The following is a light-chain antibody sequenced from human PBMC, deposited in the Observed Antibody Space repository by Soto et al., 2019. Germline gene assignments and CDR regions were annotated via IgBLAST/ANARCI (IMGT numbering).Light chain of an antibody. CDR2: GAS. J-gene: IGKJ2*01. CDR1: QSVSSGS. V-gene: IGKV3-20*01. Sequence: DIVLSQSPGTLSLSPGERAILSCRASQSVSSGSLAWYQQKPGQAPRLLIYGASSRDTGIPDRFSGSGSGRDFTLTISRLEPEDFAVYYCQPYGTSPPYTFGQGTKLEI. CDR3: QPYGTSPPYT.